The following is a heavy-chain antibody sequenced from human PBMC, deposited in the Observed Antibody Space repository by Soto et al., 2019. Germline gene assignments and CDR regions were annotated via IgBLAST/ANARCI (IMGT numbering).Heavy chain of an antibody. Sequence: SETLCLTCTVSGGSISSYYWRGSRQPPGKGLEWIGYIYYSGSTNYNPSLKSRVTISVDTSKNQFSLKLSSVTAADTAVYYCARGGGVYYFDYWGQGTLVTVSS. CDR2: IYYSGST. D-gene: IGHD2-8*02. J-gene: IGHJ4*02. CDR3: ARGGGVYYFDY. CDR1: GGSISSYY. V-gene: IGHV4-59*01.